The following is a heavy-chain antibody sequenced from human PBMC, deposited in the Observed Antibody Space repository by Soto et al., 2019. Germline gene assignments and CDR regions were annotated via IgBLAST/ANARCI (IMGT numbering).Heavy chain of an antibody. D-gene: IGHD6-6*01. Sequence: EVQLLESGGGLVQPGESLRLFGAASGFTFSSYAMSWVRQAPGKGLEWVSVISGSDDSTYYADSVKGRFTISRDNSKNTLYLQMNSLRAEDTAVYYCAKRSSSSTFDYWGQGTLVTVSS. CDR1: GFTFSSYA. J-gene: IGHJ4*02. CDR2: ISGSDDST. V-gene: IGHV3-23*01. CDR3: AKRSSSSTFDY.